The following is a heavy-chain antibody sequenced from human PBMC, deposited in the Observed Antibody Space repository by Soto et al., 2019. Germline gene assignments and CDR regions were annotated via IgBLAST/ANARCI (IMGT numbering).Heavy chain of an antibody. CDR2: MNPIFGTA. Sequence: SVKVSCKATGYSVTRHDINWLRQAAGQVLEWMGWMNPIFGTANYAQKFQGRVTITADESTSTAYMELSSLRSEDTAVYYCARVSPVSVYSSSWFYYFDYWGQGTLVTVSS. D-gene: IGHD6-13*01. CDR1: GYSVTRHD. CDR3: ARVSPVSVYSSSWFYYFDY. J-gene: IGHJ4*02. V-gene: IGHV1-69*13.